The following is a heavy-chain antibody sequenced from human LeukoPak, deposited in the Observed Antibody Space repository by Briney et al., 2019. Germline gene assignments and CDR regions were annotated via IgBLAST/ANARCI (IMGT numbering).Heavy chain of an antibody. CDR1: RYTFTSYV. CDR3: ARGEGGDYASPFDY. Sequence: ASVKVSCKASRYTFTSYVIRWVRQAPGQGREGMGWISAYNGNTNYAQKLQGRVTMTTDTSTSTAYMELRSLRSDGTGVYYCARGEGGDYASPFDYWGQGTLVTVSS. D-gene: IGHD4-17*01. CDR2: ISAYNGNT. V-gene: IGHV1-18*01. J-gene: IGHJ4*02.